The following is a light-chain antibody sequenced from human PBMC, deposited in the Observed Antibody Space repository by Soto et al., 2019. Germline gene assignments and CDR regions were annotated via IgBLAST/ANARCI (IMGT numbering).Light chain of an antibody. CDR1: QSISSY. J-gene: IGKJ1*01. Sequence: DIQMTQSPSTLSASVGDRVTITCRASQSISSYLSWYQQKPGKAPKLLIYEASSLESGVPSRFSGGGSGTEFTLNISSLQPDDFATYYCQQSNNYPWTFGQGTKVDIK. CDR2: EAS. CDR3: QQSNNYPWT. V-gene: IGKV1-5*03.